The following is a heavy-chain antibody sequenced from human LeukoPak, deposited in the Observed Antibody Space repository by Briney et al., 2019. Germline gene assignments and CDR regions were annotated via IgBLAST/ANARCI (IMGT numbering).Heavy chain of an antibody. D-gene: IGHD6-13*01. CDR3: ARVGSWYWFDP. V-gene: IGHV4-39*07. CDR2: IYYSGST. CDR1: GGSISSSSYY. Sequence: SETLSLTCTVSGGSISSSSYYWGWIRQPPGKGLEWIGSIYYSGSTYYNPSLKSRVTISADTSKNQFSLKLNSVTAADTAVYYCARVGSWYWFDPWGQGTLVTVSS. J-gene: IGHJ5*02.